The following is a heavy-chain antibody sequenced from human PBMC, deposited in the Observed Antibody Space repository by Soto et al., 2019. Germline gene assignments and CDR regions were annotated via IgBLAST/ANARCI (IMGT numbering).Heavy chain of an antibody. J-gene: IGHJ4*02. D-gene: IGHD6-6*01. CDR3: ARLWGSSVDY. CDR2: IYYSGGT. CDR1: GGSISSYY. Sequence: SETLSLTCTVSGGSISSYYWSWIRQPPGKGLEWIGYIYYSGGTNYNPSLKSRVTISVDTSKNQFSLKLSSVTAADTAVYYCARLWGSSVDYWGQGTLVTVSS. V-gene: IGHV4-59*08.